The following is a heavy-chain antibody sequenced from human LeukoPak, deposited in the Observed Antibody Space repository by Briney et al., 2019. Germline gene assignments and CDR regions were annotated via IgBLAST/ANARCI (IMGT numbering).Heavy chain of an antibody. CDR3: ARGGDDYDFWSGYYTTYWFDP. Sequence: GASVKVSCKASGYTFTSYGISWVRQAPGQGLEWMGWIRAYNGNTNYAQKLQGRVTMTTDTSTSTAYMELRSLRSDDTAVYYCARGGDDYDFWSGYYTTYWFDPWGQGTLVTVSS. CDR1: GYTFTSYG. J-gene: IGHJ5*02. D-gene: IGHD3-3*01. CDR2: IRAYNGNT. V-gene: IGHV1-18*01.